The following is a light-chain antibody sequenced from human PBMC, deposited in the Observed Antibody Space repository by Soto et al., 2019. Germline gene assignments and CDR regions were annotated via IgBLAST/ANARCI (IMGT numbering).Light chain of an antibody. CDR1: QSVSGK. J-gene: IGKJ1*01. CDR2: GAS. CDR3: QQYNNWPPWT. V-gene: IGKV3-15*01. Sequence: EIVMTQSPATLSLSPGETATLSCRASQSVSGKLAWYKQKPGQAPSLLIYGASTRPTSIPARFGVSESGSEFTLAISSLQSESFAIYYYQQYNNWPPWTFSQGTKVEIK.